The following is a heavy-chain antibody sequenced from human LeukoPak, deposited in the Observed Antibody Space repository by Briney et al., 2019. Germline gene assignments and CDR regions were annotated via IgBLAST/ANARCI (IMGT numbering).Heavy chain of an antibody. D-gene: IGHD2-15*01. Sequence: PGGSLRLSCAASGITFSSYGMSWVRQAPGKGLEWVSSISSTGGTTYYADSVKGRFTISRDNSKNKLYLQMNSLRAEDTAIYYCAKNGDRGAYCTGGTCYPYFYYYMDVWGKGTTVTI. J-gene: IGHJ6*03. CDR3: AKNGDRGAYCTGGTCYPYFYYYMDV. V-gene: IGHV3-23*01. CDR2: ISSTGGTT. CDR1: GITFSSYG.